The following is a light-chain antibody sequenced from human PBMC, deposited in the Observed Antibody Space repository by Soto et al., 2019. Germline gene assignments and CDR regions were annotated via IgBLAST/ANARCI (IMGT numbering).Light chain of an antibody. Sequence: EIVLTQSPATLSLSPGERATLSCRASQSVSSYLAWYQQKPGQAPRLLIYDASNRATGIPARFSGSGSGTDFTLTISSLESEDFAVYYCQQRSNWPLTFGGGTKVDNK. V-gene: IGKV3-11*01. CDR1: QSVSSY. CDR2: DAS. CDR3: QQRSNWPLT. J-gene: IGKJ4*01.